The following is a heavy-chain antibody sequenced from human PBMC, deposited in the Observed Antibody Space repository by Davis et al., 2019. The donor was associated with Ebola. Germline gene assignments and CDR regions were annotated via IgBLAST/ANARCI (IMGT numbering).Heavy chain of an antibody. CDR2: IYPGDSDT. J-gene: IGHJ5*02. CDR1: GNSFTSFW. CDR3: ARVAVAGTLGWFDP. Sequence: GESLKISCKGSGNSFTSFWIGWVRQMPGKGLEWMGIIYPGDSDTRYSPPFEGQVTISADRSTAYLQWSSLKASDTAMYYCARVAVAGTLGWFDPWGQGTLVTVSS. V-gene: IGHV5-51*01. D-gene: IGHD6-19*01.